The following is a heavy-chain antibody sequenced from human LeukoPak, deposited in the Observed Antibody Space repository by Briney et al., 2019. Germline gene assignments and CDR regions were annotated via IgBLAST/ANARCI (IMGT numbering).Heavy chain of an antibody. CDR3: TTVEGSGSYPSDY. CDR1: GFTFSNAR. J-gene: IGHJ4*02. D-gene: IGHD3-10*01. Sequence: GGSLRLSCAASGFTFSNARMSWVRQAPGKGLEWVGRIKSKTDGGTTDYAAPVKGRFTISRDDSKNTLYLQMNSLKTEDTAVYYCTTVEGSGSYPSDYWGQGTLVTVSS. V-gene: IGHV3-15*01. CDR2: IKSKTDGGTT.